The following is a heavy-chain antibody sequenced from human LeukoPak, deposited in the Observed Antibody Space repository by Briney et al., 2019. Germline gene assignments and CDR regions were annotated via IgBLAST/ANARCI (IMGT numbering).Heavy chain of an antibody. J-gene: IGHJ4*02. Sequence: SETLSLTCTVSGGSISSYYWSWIRQPPGKGLEWIGYIYYSGSTNYNPSLKSRVTIPVDTSKNQFSLKLSSVTAADTAVYYCAAYYDFWSGYTNWGQGTLVTVSS. CDR1: GGSISSYY. CDR2: IYYSGST. V-gene: IGHV4-59*01. D-gene: IGHD3-3*01. CDR3: AAYYDFWSGYTN.